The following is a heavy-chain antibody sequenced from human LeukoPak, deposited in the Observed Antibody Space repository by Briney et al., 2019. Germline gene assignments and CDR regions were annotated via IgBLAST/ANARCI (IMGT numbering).Heavy chain of an antibody. CDR3: ARESGSSRWYDY. D-gene: IGHD6-13*01. CDR2: INPNSGGT. J-gene: IGHJ4*02. CDR1: GYTFTGYY. Sequence: ASVKVSCKASGYTFTGYYMHWVRQAPGQGLEWMGWINPNSGGTNYAQKLQGWVTMTRDTSISTAYMELSRLRSDDTAVYYCARESGSSRWYDYWGQETLVTVSS. V-gene: IGHV1-2*04.